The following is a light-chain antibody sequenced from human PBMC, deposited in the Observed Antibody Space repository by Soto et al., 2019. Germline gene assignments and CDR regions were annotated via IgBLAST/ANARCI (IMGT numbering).Light chain of an antibody. V-gene: IGLV2-8*01. CDR1: SSDVGLYDY. CDR2: AVS. Sequence: QSVLTQPASVSGSPGQSITISCTGTSSDVGLYDYVSWYQQHPGKAPQLMIYAVSNRPSGVPDRFSGPKSGNTASLTVSGLQADDEAAYYCSSYAGGSNYVFGTGTKVTVL. CDR3: SSYAGGSNYV. J-gene: IGLJ1*01.